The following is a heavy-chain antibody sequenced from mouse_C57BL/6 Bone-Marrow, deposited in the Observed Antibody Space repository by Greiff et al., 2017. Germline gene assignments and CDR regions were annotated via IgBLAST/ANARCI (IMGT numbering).Heavy chain of an antibody. CDR2: IYPRSGNT. J-gene: IGHJ1*03. D-gene: IGHD1-1*01. CDR3: ARLYDYGSDWYFDV. CDR1: GYTFTSYG. Sequence: QVQLKESGAELARPGASVKLSCKASGYTFTSYGISWVKQRTGQGLEWIGGIYPRSGNTYYNEKFKGKATLTADKSSSTAYMELRSLTSADSAGYFCARLYDYGSDWYFDVWGTGTTVTVSS. V-gene: IGHV1-81*01.